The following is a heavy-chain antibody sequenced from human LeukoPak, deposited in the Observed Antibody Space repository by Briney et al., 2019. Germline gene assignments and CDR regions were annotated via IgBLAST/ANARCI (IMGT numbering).Heavy chain of an antibody. V-gene: IGHV3-9*01. CDR2: ISRNSGSI. J-gene: IGHJ4*02. CDR3: AKVRGARPY. D-gene: IGHD3-16*01. Sequence: GGSLRLSCAASGFTFDDYAMHWVRQAPGKGLEWVSGISRNSGSIGYADSVKGRFTISRDNSKNTLYLQMNSLRAEDTAVYYCAKVRGARPYWGQGTLVTVSS. CDR1: GFTFDDYA.